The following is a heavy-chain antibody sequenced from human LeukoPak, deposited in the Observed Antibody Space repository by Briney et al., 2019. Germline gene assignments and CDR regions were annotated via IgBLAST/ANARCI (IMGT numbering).Heavy chain of an antibody. J-gene: IGHJ4*02. V-gene: IGHV7-4-1*02. CDR1: GYTFTSYA. D-gene: IGHD6-19*01. CDR2: INTNTGNP. Sequence: ASVKVSCKASGYTFTSYAMNWVRQAPGQGLEWMGWINTNTGNPTYAQGFTGRFVFSLDTSVSTAYLQISSLKAEDTAVYSCARDTRRIAMAGTRLYGYWGQGTLVTVSS. CDR3: ARDTRRIAMAGTRLYGY.